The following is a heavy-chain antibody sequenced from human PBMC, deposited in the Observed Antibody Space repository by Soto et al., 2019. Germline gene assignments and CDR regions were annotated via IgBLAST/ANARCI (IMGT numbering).Heavy chain of an antibody. CDR1: GGTFSSYA. J-gene: IGHJ6*02. CDR3: ARTGETGGYYYYGMDV. CDR2: IIPIFGTA. D-gene: IGHD3-10*01. Sequence: QVQLVQSGAEVKKPGSSVKVSCKASGGTFSSYAISWVRQAPGQGLEWMGGIIPIFGTANYAQKFQGRVTSTADKSTSTADMELSSLRSEATAVYYCARTGETGGYYYYGMDVWGQGTTVTVSS. V-gene: IGHV1-69*06.